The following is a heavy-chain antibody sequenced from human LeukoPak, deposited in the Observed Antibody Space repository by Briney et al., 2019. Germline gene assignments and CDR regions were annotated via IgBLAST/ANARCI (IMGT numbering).Heavy chain of an antibody. CDR3: ARDYDILTGYPDAFDI. Sequence: GGSLRLSCAASGFTFSSYAMHWVRQAPGKGLEWVAVISYDGSNKYYADSVKGRFTISRDNSKNTLYLQMNSLRAEDTAVYYCARDYDILTGYPDAFDIWGQGTMVTVSS. V-gene: IGHV3-30-3*01. J-gene: IGHJ3*02. D-gene: IGHD3-9*01. CDR1: GFTFSSYA. CDR2: ISYDGSNK.